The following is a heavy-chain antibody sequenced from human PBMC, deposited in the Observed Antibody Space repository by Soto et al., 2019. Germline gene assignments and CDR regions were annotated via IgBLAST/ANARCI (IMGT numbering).Heavy chain of an antibody. V-gene: IGHV3-23*01. D-gene: IGHD3-22*01. CDR2: ISGSGGST. Sequence: PVGSLRLSCAASGFTFSSYAMSWVRQAPGKGLEWVSAISGSGGSTYYADSVKGRFTISRDNSKNTLYLQMNSLRAEDTAVYYCAKGGKYYYDSSGYMGLHPWGQGTLVTVSS. J-gene: IGHJ5*02. CDR1: GFTFSSYA. CDR3: AKGGKYYYDSSGYMGLHP.